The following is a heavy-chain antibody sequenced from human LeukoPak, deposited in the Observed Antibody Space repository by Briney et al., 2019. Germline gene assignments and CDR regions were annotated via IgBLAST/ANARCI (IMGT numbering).Heavy chain of an antibody. CDR3: ASTDSYGDPDYWYFDL. D-gene: IGHD5-18*01. J-gene: IGHJ2*01. CDR1: GGSISSYY. Sequence: SETLSLTCTVSGGSISSYYWSWIRQPAGKGLEWIGRIYTSGSTYYNPSLKSRVTISVDTSKNQFSLKLSSVTAADTAVYYCASTDSYGDPDYWYFDLWGRGTLVTVSS. CDR2: IYTSGST. V-gene: IGHV4-4*07.